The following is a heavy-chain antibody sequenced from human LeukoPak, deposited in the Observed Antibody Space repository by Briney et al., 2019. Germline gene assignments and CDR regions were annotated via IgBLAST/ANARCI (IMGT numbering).Heavy chain of an antibody. CDR2: VSGEQTDK. Sequence: GGSLRLSCVASGFTFVHFSMHWVRQAPGKGLQWVAFVSGEQTDKYYADSVKGRFTISRDDSRNTLFLEMNSLRPDDTAVYYCARDQPGTYAMSSTWGQGTLVTVSS. J-gene: IGHJ5*02. CDR1: GFTFVHFS. V-gene: IGHV3-30*04. D-gene: IGHD7-27*01. CDR3: ARDQPGTYAMSST.